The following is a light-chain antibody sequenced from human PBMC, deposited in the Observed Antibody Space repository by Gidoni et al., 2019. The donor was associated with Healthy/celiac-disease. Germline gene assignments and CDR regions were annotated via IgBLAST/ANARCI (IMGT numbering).Light chain of an antibody. CDR1: SSNIGSYT. CDR2: SNN. J-gene: IGLJ2*01. V-gene: IGLV1-44*01. Sequence: QSVLTHPPPPSGTPGQTVTISCSGSSSNIGSYTVNWYQQPPGTAPTLPINSNNQRPSGVPDRFSGSRSGTSASLAISWLQSEDEADYYCAAWDDSLNDVVFGGGTKLTVL. CDR3: AAWDDSLNDVV.